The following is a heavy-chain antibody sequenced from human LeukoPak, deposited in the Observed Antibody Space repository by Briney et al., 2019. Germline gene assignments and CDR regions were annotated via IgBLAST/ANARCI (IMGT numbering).Heavy chain of an antibody. Sequence: GGSLRLSCAASGFTFGSYWMSWVRQAPGRGLEWVADIKQDGTQKYYVDSLEGRITISRDNIKNSLYLQVNSLRVEDTAVYYCARDCGSDCSRAFDLWGQGTMVTVSS. D-gene: IGHD2-21*02. J-gene: IGHJ3*01. V-gene: IGHV3-7*05. CDR3: ARDCGSDCSRAFDL. CDR2: IKQDGTQK. CDR1: GFTFGSYW.